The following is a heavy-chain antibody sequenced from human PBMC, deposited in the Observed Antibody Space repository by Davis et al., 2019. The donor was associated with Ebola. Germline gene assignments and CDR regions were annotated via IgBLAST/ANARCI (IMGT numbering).Heavy chain of an antibody. V-gene: IGHV3-23*01. CDR2: ISGSGGST. CDR3: ARDLTGRGEAVLDV. CDR1: GFTFSSYA. J-gene: IGHJ6*02. Sequence: GESLKISCAASGFTFSSYAMSWVRQAPGKGLEWVSAISGSGGSTYYADSVKGRFTISRDNSKNTLYLQMNSLRAEDTAVYYCARDLTGRGEAVLDVWGQGTTVTVSS. D-gene: IGHD3-10*01.